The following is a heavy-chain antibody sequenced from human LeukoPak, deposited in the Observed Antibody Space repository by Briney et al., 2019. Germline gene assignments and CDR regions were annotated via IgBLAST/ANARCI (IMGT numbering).Heavy chain of an antibody. Sequence: PSETLSLTCTVSGGSISSYYWSWIRQPPGKGLEWIGYIYYSGSTNYNPSLKSRVTISVDTSKNQFSLKLSSVTAADTAVYYCARDGYSYGGYYYYYYMDVWGKGTTVTVSS. D-gene: IGHD5-18*01. CDR3: ARDGYSYGGYYYYYYMDV. CDR1: GGSISSYY. J-gene: IGHJ6*03. CDR2: IYYSGST. V-gene: IGHV4-59*12.